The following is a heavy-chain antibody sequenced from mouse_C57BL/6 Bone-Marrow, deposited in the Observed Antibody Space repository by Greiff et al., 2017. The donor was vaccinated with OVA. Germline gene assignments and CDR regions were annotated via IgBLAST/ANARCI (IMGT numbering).Heavy chain of an antibody. D-gene: IGHD2-3*01. V-gene: IGHV14-4*01. CDR3: TTDGYYLFAY. CDR2: IDPENGDT. J-gene: IGHJ3*01. CDR1: GFNIKDDY. Sequence: VQLQQPGAELVRPGASVKLSCTASGFNIKDDYMHWVKQRPEQGLEWIGWIDPENGDTEYASKFQGKATITVDTSSNTAYLQLSSLTSEDTAVYYCTTDGYYLFAYWGRGTVVTVSA.